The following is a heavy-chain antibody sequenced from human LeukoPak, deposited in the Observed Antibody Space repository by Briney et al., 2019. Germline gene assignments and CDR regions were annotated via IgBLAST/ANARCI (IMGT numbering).Heavy chain of an antibody. D-gene: IGHD7-27*01. CDR2: ISGSGGST. J-gene: IGHJ4*02. CDR1: GFTFSSYA. V-gene: IGHV3-23*01. CDR3: GRDMWGTFDY. Sequence: PGGSLRLSCAASGFTFSSYAMSWVRQAPGKGLEWVSAISGSGGSTYYPDSAKGRFTISRDNSKNTLFLQMNSLRAEDTAVYYCGRDMWGTFDYWGQGALVTVSS.